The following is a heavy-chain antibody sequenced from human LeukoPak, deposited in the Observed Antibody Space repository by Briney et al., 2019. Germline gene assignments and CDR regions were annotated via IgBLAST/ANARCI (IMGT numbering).Heavy chain of an antibody. D-gene: IGHD2/OR15-2a*01. CDR3: AKIKRPLVMFTDTLDY. Sequence: GASVKVSCKASGYTFTSYAMHWVRQAPGQGLEWMGWINAGNGNTKYSQKFQGRVTITRDTSASTAYMELSSLRSEDTAVYYCAKIKRPLVMFTDTLDYWGQGTLVTVSS. J-gene: IGHJ4*02. CDR1: GYTFTSYA. CDR2: INAGNGNT. V-gene: IGHV1-3*01.